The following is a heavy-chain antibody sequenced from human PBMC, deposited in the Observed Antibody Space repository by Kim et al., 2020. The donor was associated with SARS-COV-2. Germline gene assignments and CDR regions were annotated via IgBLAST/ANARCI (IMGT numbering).Heavy chain of an antibody. Sequence: GGSLRLSCAASGFTFSNAWMSWVRQAPGKGLEWVGRIKSKTDGGTTDYAAPVKGRFTISRDDSKNTLYLQMNSLKTEDTAVYYCTTDTTVTNSYGMDVWGQGTTVTVSS. CDR1: GFTFSNAW. CDR2: IKSKTDGGTT. CDR3: TTDTTVTNSYGMDV. J-gene: IGHJ6*02. V-gene: IGHV3-15*01. D-gene: IGHD4-17*01.